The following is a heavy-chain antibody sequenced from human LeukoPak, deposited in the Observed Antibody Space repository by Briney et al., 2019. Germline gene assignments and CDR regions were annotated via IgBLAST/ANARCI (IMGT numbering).Heavy chain of an antibody. V-gene: IGHV1-69*05. CDR2: IIPPFGSE. CDR3: ASAPSGFAGELSS. D-gene: IGHD3-16*02. Sequence: SVKVSCKSSRGTFNKYAIKWVRQAPGQGFEWMGGIIPPFGSENYPQKFQGRVTITTDEVTNTAYLELRSLRSDDTAVYYCASAPSGFAGELSSWGQGTLVTVSS. CDR1: RGTFNKYA. J-gene: IGHJ4*02.